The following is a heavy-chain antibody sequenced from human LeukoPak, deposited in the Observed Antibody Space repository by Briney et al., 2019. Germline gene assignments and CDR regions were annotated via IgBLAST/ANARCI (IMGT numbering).Heavy chain of an antibody. D-gene: IGHD6-19*01. CDR1: GFTFSSYS. CDR3: ARARYSSGSSALFADY. V-gene: IGHV3-48*02. CDR2: ISSSSSTI. J-gene: IGHJ4*02. Sequence: GGSLRLSCAASGFTFSSYSMNWVRQAPGEGLEWVSYISSSSSTIYYADSVKGRFTISRDNAKNSLYLRMNSLRDEDTAVYYCARARYSSGSSALFADYWGQGTLVTVSS.